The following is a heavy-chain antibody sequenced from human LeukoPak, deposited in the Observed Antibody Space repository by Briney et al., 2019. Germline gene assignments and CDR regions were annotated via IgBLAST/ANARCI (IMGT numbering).Heavy chain of an antibody. CDR3: AASMEYSGGYSLDY. Sequence: SVKVSCKASGFTFTSSAMQWVRQARGQRLEWIGWIVVGSGNTNYAQKFQERVTITRDMSTSTAYMELSSLRSEDTAVYYCAASMEYSGGYSLDYWGQGTLVTVSS. CDR2: IVVGSGNT. CDR1: GFTFTSSA. D-gene: IGHD1-26*01. V-gene: IGHV1-58*02. J-gene: IGHJ4*02.